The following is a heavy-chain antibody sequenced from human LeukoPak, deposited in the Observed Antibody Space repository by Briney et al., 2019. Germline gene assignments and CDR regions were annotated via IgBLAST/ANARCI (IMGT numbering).Heavy chain of an antibody. J-gene: IGHJ4*02. CDR3: AKVRGTYSSGYFFDY. D-gene: IGHD6-19*01. V-gene: IGHV3-9*01. Sequence: GGSLRLSCAASGFTFDNYAMHWVRQAPGKGLGWLSLISWNSGYIGYADSVKGRFTISRDNAKKSLDLQMNRLRAEDTAFYYCAKVRGTYSSGYFFDYWGQGTLVTVSS. CDR2: ISWNSGYI. CDR1: GFTFDNYA.